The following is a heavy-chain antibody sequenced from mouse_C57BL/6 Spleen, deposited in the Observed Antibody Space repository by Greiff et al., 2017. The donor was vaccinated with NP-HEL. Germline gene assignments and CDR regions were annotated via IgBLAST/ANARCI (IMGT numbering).Heavy chain of an antibody. D-gene: IGHD1-1*01. V-gene: IGHV1-69*01. Sequence: VQLQQPGAELVMPGASVKLSCKASGYTFTSYWMHWVKQRPGQGLEWIGEIDPSDSYTHYNQKFKGKSTLTVDKSSSTAYMQLSSLTSEDSAVYYCARGAITTVVATSDYYAMDYWGQGTSVTVSS. CDR2: IDPSDSYT. CDR1: GYTFTSYW. CDR3: ARGAITTVVATSDYYAMDY. J-gene: IGHJ4*01.